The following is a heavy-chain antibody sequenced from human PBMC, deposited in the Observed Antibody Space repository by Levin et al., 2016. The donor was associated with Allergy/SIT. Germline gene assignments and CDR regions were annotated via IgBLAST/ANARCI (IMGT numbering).Heavy chain of an antibody. V-gene: IGHV4-34*01. Sequence: SETLSLTCAVYGGSFSGYYWSWIRQPPGKGLEWIGEINHSGSTNYNPSLKSRVTISVDTSKNQFSLKLSSVTAADTAVYYCARTAAATTRDYYYYMDVWGKGTTVTVSS. CDR3: ARTAAATTRDYYYYMDV. D-gene: IGHD6-13*01. CDR2: INHSGST. J-gene: IGHJ6*03. CDR1: GGSFSGYY.